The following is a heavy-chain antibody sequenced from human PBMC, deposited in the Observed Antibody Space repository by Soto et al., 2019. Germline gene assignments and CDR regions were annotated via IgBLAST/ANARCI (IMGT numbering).Heavy chain of an antibody. D-gene: IGHD5-18*01. V-gene: IGHV4-34*01. Sequence: SETLSLTCAVYGGSFSGYYWSWIRQPPGKGLEWIGDINHSGSTNYNPSLKSRVTISVDTSKNQFSLKLSSVTAADTAVYYCARASPVVTDDWGQGTTVTVSS. CDR3: ARASPVVTDD. CDR2: INHSGST. CDR1: GGSFSGYY. J-gene: IGHJ6*02.